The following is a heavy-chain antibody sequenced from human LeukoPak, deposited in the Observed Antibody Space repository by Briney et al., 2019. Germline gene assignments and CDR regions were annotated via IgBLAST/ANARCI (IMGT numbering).Heavy chain of an antibody. V-gene: IGHV4-59*01. CDR3: ARGHYSSSWYVFDY. D-gene: IGHD6-13*01. Sequence: SETLSLTCTVSGVSISSYYWSWIRQPPGEGLEWIGYIYYSGSTNYNPSLKSRVTISVDTSKNQFSLKLSSVTAADTAVYHCARGHYSSSWYVFDYWGQGTLVTVSS. CDR1: GVSISSYY. CDR2: IYYSGST. J-gene: IGHJ4*02.